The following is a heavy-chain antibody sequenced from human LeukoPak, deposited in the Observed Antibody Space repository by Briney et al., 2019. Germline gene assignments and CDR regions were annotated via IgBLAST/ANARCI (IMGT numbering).Heavy chain of an antibody. CDR2: ISSSGSTI. J-gene: IGHJ4*02. Sequence: GGSLRLSCAASGFTFSSYAMSWVRQAPGKGLEWVSYISSSGSTIYYADSVKGRFTISRDNAKNSLYLQMNSLRAEDTAVYYCARDHYDILTGYSDPAPIADYWGQGTLVTVSS. CDR1: GFTFSSYA. V-gene: IGHV3-48*03. D-gene: IGHD3-9*01. CDR3: ARDHYDILTGYSDPAPIADY.